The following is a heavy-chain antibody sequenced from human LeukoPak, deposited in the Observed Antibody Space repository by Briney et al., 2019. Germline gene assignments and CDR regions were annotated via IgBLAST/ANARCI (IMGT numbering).Heavy chain of an antibody. CDR2: INPTGGST. Sequence: RASAKVSCKASGYTFPSYFMHWVRQAPGQGLEWMGIINPTGGSTTYAQKFQGRATMTRDTSTSTVYMELSSLRSDDTAVYYCARTAARRFDYWGQGTLVTVSS. CDR3: ARTAARRFDY. V-gene: IGHV1-46*01. J-gene: IGHJ4*02. CDR1: GYTFPSYF. D-gene: IGHD6-6*01.